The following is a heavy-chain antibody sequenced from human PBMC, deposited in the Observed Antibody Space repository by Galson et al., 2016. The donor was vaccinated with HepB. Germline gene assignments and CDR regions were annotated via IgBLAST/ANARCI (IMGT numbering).Heavy chain of an antibody. D-gene: IGHD6-13*01. J-gene: IGHJ4*01. CDR1: GFTSSSYS. CDR3: AGCSKLYRSSCNQLDY. CDR2: ISFDGSNK. Sequence: SLRLSCAASGFTSSSYSMHWVRQAPGKGLEWVAIISFDGSNKYYADSVKGRFTVSRDNSKNTLYLQMNSLRPEDTAVYYCAGCSKLYRSSCNQLDYWGQGTLVTVSS. V-gene: IGHV3-30-3*01.